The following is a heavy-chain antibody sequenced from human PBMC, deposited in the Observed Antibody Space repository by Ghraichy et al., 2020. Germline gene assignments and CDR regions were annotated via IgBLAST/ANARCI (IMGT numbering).Heavy chain of an antibody. J-gene: IGHJ6*03. Sequence: LTCAASGFTFSSYAMSWVRQAPGKGLEWVSTISGGGGSTYYADSVKGRFTISRDNSKNTLYLQVSSLRAEDTAVFYCAKGSLGREYSSSSYYYYYYMDVWGKGTTVTVSS. CDR1: GFTFSSYA. V-gene: IGHV3-23*01. D-gene: IGHD6-6*01. CDR3: AKGSLGREYSSSSYYYYYYMDV. CDR2: ISGGGGST.